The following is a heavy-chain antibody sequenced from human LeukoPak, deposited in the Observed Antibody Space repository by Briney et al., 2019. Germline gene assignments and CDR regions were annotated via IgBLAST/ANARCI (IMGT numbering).Heavy chain of an antibody. V-gene: IGHV3-23*01. CDR1: GFMFSSYA. D-gene: IGHD4-17*01. CDR2: ISGSGGST. CDR3: AKAGRGYGDYVDYMDV. Sequence: GGTLRLSCAASGFMFSSYAMSWVRQAPGKGLEWVSAISGSGGSTNYADPVKGRFTISRDNSKNTLYLQMNSLRAEDTAVYYCAKAGRGYGDYVDYMDVWGKGTTVAVSS. J-gene: IGHJ6*03.